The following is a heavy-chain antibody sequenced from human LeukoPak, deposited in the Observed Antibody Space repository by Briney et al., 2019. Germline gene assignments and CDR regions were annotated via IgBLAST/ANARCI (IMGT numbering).Heavy chain of an antibody. D-gene: IGHD4/OR15-4a*01. J-gene: IGHJ3*02. CDR3: ARDRGDYHAFDI. CDR2: IKQDGSEK. V-gene: IGHV3-7*01. CDR1: GFTFSTYS. Sequence: PGGSLRLSCAASGFTFSTYSMNWVRQALGKGLEWVTNIKQDGSEKYYVDSVKGRFTISRDNAKNSLYLQMNSLRAEDTAVYYCARDRGDYHAFDIWGQGTMVTVSS.